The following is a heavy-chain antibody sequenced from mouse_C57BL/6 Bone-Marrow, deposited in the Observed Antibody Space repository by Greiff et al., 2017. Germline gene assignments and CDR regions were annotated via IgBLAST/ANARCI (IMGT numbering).Heavy chain of an antibody. J-gene: IGHJ4*01. CDR1: GYTFTSYG. D-gene: IGHD1-1*02. V-gene: IGHV1-81*01. Sequence: QVQLQQSGAELARPGASVKLSCTASGYTFTSYGISWVKQRTGPGLEWIGEIYPRSGNTYYNEKFKGKATLTANKSSSTAYMELRSLTSEDSAFYFCARCGSYYAMYYWGQGTSVTVSA. CDR3: ARCGSYYAMYY. CDR2: IYPRSGNT.